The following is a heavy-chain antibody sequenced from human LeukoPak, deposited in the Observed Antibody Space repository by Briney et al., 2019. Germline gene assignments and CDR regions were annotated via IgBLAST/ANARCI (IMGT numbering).Heavy chain of an antibody. J-gene: IGHJ4*02. CDR3: ARARDYYDSSLTIDY. CDR1: GGSISSSSYY. CDR2: IYYSGST. D-gene: IGHD3-22*01. V-gene: IGHV4-39*07. Sequence: PSETLSLTCTVSGGSISSSSYYWGWIRQPPGKGLEWLGSIYYSGSTYYNPSLKSRVTISVDTSKNQFSLKLSSVTAADPAVYYCARARDYYDSSLTIDYWGQGTLVTVSS.